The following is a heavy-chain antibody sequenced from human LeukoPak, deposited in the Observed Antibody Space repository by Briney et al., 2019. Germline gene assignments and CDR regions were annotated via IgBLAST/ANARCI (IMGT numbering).Heavy chain of an antibody. CDR2: INPRGGST. V-gene: IGHV1-46*01. D-gene: IGHD6-13*01. CDR1: GYTFTSYY. Sequence: ASVKVSCKASGYTFTSYYMHWVRQAPGQGLEWMGIINPRGGSTSYAQKFQGRVTMTRDTSTSTVYMELSSLRSEDTAVYYCARIMLVPYYFDYWGQGTLVTVSS. CDR3: ARIMLVPYYFDY. J-gene: IGHJ4*02.